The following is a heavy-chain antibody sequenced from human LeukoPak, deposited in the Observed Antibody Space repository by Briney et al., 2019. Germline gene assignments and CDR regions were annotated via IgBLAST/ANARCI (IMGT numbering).Heavy chain of an antibody. Sequence: GGSLRLSCVVSGLSFSNYEMNWVRQFPGKGLEWVSYISSDGNTIHCADSVKGRFTFSRDNAKRSVYLQMNGLRAEDTAVYYCASRQPYYGYDYWGRGTQVTVSS. CDR1: GLSFSNYE. J-gene: IGHJ4*02. D-gene: IGHD5-12*01. CDR3: ASRQPYYGYDY. CDR2: ISSDGNTI. V-gene: IGHV3-48*03.